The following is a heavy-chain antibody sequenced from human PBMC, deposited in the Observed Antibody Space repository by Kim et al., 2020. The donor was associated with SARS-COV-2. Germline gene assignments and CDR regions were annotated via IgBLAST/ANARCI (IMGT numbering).Heavy chain of an antibody. D-gene: IGHD1-1*01. CDR1: GFTFSSYW. J-gene: IGHJ3*02. CDR3: ARDPGDDSFDI. V-gene: IGHV3-7*01. CDR2: IRQDGSEI. Sequence: GGSLRLSCAASGFTFSSYWMSWVHQAPGKALEWVANIRQDGSEIDYVDSVKGRFTISRDNARNSLYLQMNSLRGEDTAVYYCARDPGDDSFDIWGQGTKV.